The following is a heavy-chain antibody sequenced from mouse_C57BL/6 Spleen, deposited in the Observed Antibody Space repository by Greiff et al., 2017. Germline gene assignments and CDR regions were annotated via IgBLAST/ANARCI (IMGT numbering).Heavy chain of an antibody. CDR1: GYTFTSYW. Sequence: QVQLQQSGAELVKPGASVKMSCKASGYTFTSYWITWVKQRPGQGLEWIGDIYPGSGSTNYNEKFKSKATLTVDTSSSTAYMQLSSLTSEDSAVYYCARGDYSNYVGAYWGQGTLVTVSA. CDR2: IYPGSGST. V-gene: IGHV1-55*01. J-gene: IGHJ3*01. CDR3: ARGDYSNYVGAY. D-gene: IGHD2-5*01.